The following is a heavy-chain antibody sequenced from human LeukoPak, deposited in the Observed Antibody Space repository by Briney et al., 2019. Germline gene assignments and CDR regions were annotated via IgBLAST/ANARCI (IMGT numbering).Heavy chain of an antibody. Sequence: KPSETLSLTCTVSGGSISSYYWSWIRQPPGKGLEWIGYIYYSGSTNYNPSLKSRVTISIDTSKNQFSLKLSSVTAADTAVYYCARISPYYGMDVWGQGTTVTVSS. CDR2: IYYSGST. CDR3: ARISPYYGMDV. J-gene: IGHJ6*02. CDR1: GGSISSYY. V-gene: IGHV4-59*01.